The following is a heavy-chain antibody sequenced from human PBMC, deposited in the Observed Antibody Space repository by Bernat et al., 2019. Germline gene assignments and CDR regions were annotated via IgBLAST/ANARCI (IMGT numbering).Heavy chain of an antibody. Sequence: QVQLVQSGAEVKKPGSSVKVSCKASGGTFSSYAISWVRQAPGQGLEWMGGISPIFGTANYAQKFQGRVTITANESTSPAYMELSSLRSEDTAVYSCARIYVWGSYRYRHWFDPWGQGTLVTVSS. D-gene: IGHD3-16*02. CDR3: ARIYVWGSYRYRHWFDP. V-gene: IGHV1-69*01. CDR1: GGTFSSYA. CDR2: ISPIFGTA. J-gene: IGHJ5*02.